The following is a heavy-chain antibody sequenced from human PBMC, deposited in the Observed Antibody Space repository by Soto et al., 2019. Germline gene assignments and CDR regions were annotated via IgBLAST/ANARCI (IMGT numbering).Heavy chain of an antibody. V-gene: IGHV3-23*01. CDR2: ISGNGGST. D-gene: IGHD2-2*01. CDR1: GFTFSNYA. CDR3: AKRPASIITFDY. Sequence: LRLSCAASGFTFSNYAMSWVRQAPGKGLERVSTISGNGGSTYYADSVKGRFTISRDNSKNMLFLQINSLRDDDSAVYYCAKRPASIITFDYWGQGTPVTVSS. J-gene: IGHJ4*02.